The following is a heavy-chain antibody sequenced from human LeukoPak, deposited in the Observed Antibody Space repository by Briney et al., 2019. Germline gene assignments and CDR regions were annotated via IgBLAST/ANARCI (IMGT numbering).Heavy chain of an antibody. Sequence: GGSLRLSCAASGFTFSNAWMSWVRQAPGKGLEWVGRIKSKTDGGTTDYAAPVKGRFTISRDDSKNTLYLQMNSLKTEDTAVYYCTTTVSHYDSSGYPWRRFVDYWGQGTLVTVSS. V-gene: IGHV3-15*01. CDR3: TTTVSHYDSSGYPWRRFVDY. J-gene: IGHJ4*02. CDR1: GFTFSNAW. CDR2: IKSKTDGGTT. D-gene: IGHD3-22*01.